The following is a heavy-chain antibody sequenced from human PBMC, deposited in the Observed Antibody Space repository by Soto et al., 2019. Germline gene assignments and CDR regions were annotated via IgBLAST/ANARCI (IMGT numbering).Heavy chain of an antibody. D-gene: IGHD1-7*01. Sequence: PSETLSLTCTVSGGSISSGGYYWSWIRQHPGKGLEWIGYIYYSGSTYYNTSLKSRVTISVDTSKNQFYLKLSSVTAADTAVYYCSRALNWNYASTSAPFDYWGQGTLVTVSS. CDR1: GGSISSGGYY. CDR2: IYYSGST. J-gene: IGHJ4*02. CDR3: SRALNWNYASTSAPFDY. V-gene: IGHV4-31*03.